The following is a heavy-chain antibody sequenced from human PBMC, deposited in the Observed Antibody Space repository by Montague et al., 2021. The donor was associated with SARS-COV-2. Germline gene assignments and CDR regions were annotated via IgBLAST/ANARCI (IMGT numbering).Heavy chain of an antibody. Sequence: CAISGDSVSSNIATWNWIRQSPSRGLEWLGRTYYRSKWYNDYAVSVKSRVIINPDTSNNRISLQLNSVTPEYTAVYYCARAYCGGDCYFYWYFDLWGRGTLATVSS. CDR3: ARAYCGGDCYFYWYFDL. J-gene: IGHJ2*01. V-gene: IGHV6-1*01. CDR1: GDSVSSNIAT. CDR2: TYYRSKWYN. D-gene: IGHD2-21*02.